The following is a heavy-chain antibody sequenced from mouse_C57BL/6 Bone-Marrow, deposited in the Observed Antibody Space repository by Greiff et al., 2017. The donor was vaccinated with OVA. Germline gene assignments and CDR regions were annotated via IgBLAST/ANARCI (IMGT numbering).Heavy chain of an antibody. CDR3: VIYYGNDGPMDY. Sequence: EVKLLESGGGLVQPGASLRLSCAASGFTFTDYYMSWVRQPPGKAPEWMALIRNKANGYTTEYNASVKGRFTIARDTSQNILYLQMNTLRAEDSATYYCVIYYGNDGPMDYWGQGTSVTVSS. V-gene: IGHV7-4*01. CDR1: GFTFTDYY. CDR2: IRNKANGYTT. D-gene: IGHD2-2*01. J-gene: IGHJ4*01.